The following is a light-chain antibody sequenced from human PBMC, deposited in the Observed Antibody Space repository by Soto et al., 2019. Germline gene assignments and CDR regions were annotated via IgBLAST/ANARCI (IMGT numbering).Light chain of an antibody. Sequence: QTVVTQEPSLTVSPGGTVTRTCASSTGAVTSGYYPNWFQQKPGQAPRALIYSTSNKQSWTPARFSGSLLGGKAALTLSGVQPEDEAEYYCLLYYGGAKGLFGGGTKLTVL. CDR3: LLYYGGAKGL. CDR2: STS. J-gene: IGLJ3*02. CDR1: TGAVTSGYY. V-gene: IGLV7-43*01.